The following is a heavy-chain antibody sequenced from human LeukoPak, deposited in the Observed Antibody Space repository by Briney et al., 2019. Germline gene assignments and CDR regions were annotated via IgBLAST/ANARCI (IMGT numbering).Heavy chain of an antibody. CDR1: GVSVSGSPAV. D-gene: IGHD3-10*01. CDR3: ARGAVRGGTNFDY. J-gene: IGHJ4*02. Sequence: SQTLSLTCAISGVSVSGSPAVWNWIRQSPSRGLEWLGRAYYRSEWYIDYAVSVKGRITITPDTSKNQFSLQLNSVTPEDTAVYYCARGAVRGGTNFDYWGQGTLVTVSS. CDR2: AYYRSEWYI. V-gene: IGHV6-1*01.